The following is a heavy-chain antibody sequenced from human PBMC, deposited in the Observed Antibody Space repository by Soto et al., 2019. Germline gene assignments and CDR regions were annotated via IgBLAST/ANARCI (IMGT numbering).Heavy chain of an antibody. J-gene: IGHJ3*01. CDR1: GFTFNIYA. CDR2: IGSTGTTT. CDR3: ATVARYDDFDV. V-gene: IGHV3-23*01. Sequence: QLLGSGGGLVQPGGSLRLSCEASGFTFNIYAMTWVRQAPGKGLEWVSNIGSTGTTTYYADSVKGRFAISRDNSKSTLYLQMNSLRAEDTAVYYCATVARYDDFDVGGQGTMVTVSS. D-gene: IGHD3-9*01.